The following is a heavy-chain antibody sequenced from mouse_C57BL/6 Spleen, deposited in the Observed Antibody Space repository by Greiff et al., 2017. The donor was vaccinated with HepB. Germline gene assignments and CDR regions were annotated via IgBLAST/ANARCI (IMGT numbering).Heavy chain of an antibody. CDR1: GYTFTSYW. V-gene: IGHV1-55*01. J-gene: IGHJ4*01. D-gene: IGHD3-2*02. Sequence: VQLQQSGAELVKPGASVKMSCKASGYTFTSYWITWVKQRPGQGLEWIGDIYPGSGSTNYNEKFKSKATLTVDTSSSTAYMQLSSLTSEYSAVYYCAKTAQAPYYAMDYWGQGTSVTVSS. CDR3: AKTAQAPYYAMDY. CDR2: IYPGSGST.